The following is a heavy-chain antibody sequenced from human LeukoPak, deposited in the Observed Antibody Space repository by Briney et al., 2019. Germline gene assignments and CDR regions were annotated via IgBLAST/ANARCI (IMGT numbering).Heavy chain of an antibody. Sequence: GGSLRLSCAASGFTFSRFWMSWVRQAPGKGLEWVANIKQDGSEKYYVDSVKGRFTISRDNAKNSRYLQMNSLRAEDTAVYYCARRPHDILTGYPHDAFDIWGQGTMVTVSS. J-gene: IGHJ3*02. CDR1: GFTFSRFW. CDR2: IKQDGSEK. CDR3: ARRPHDILTGYPHDAFDI. D-gene: IGHD3-9*01. V-gene: IGHV3-7*04.